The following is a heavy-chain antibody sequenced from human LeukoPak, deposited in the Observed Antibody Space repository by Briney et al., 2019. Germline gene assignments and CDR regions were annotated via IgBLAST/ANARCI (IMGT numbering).Heavy chain of an antibody. CDR1: GYSFTNYG. D-gene: IGHD3-10*01. V-gene: IGHV1-18*01. CDR3: ARSFGDDYFDY. Sequence: GASVKVSCKTSGYSFTNYGITWVRQAPGQGLEWMGWISGYNSKPFYAQNFQGRVTMTTDTSTSTVYMEVRSLRSDDTAVYYCARSFGDDYFDYWGQGTLVTVSS. CDR2: ISGYNSKP. J-gene: IGHJ4*02.